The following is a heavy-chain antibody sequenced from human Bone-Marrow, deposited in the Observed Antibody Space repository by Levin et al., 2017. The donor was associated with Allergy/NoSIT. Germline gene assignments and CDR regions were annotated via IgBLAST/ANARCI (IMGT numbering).Heavy chain of an antibody. CDR2: IYSSGST. D-gene: IGHD2-2*01. J-gene: IGHJ3*02. V-gene: IGHV4-59*01. CDR3: ARDTAAMSAFDI. CDR1: GGSTSSSY. Sequence: ASETLSLTCSVSGGSTSSSYWSWIRQSPGKGLEWVGYIYSSGSTNYNPSLKSRVTMSIDTSKSQFSLKLSSVTAADTAVYYCARDTAAMSAFDIWGQGTMVSVSS.